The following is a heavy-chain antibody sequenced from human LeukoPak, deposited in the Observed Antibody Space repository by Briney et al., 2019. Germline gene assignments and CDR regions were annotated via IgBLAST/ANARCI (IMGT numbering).Heavy chain of an antibody. Sequence: GGSLRLSCAASGFTFSSYAMSWVRQAPGKGLEWVSAISGSGGSTYYADSVKGRLTISRDNSKNTLYLQVNSLRAEDTAVYYCAKADSSSSPSFGFDPWGQGTLVTVSS. CDR2: ISGSGGST. CDR1: GFTFSSYA. D-gene: IGHD6-6*01. J-gene: IGHJ5*02. CDR3: AKADSSSSPSFGFDP. V-gene: IGHV3-23*01.